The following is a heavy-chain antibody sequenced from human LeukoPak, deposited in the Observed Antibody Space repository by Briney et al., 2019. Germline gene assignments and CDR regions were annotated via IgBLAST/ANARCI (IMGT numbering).Heavy chain of an antibody. D-gene: IGHD6-13*01. CDR3: ARGHPTYSSSPGVAFDI. CDR1: GYTFTSYG. Sequence: WASVKVSCTASGYTFTSYGISWVRQAPGQGLEWMGCISAYSGNTNYAQKLQGRVTITTDTSTSTAYVELRSLRSDDTAVYYCARGHPTYSSSPGVAFDIWGQGTMVTVSS. J-gene: IGHJ3*02. CDR2: ISAYSGNT. V-gene: IGHV1-18*01.